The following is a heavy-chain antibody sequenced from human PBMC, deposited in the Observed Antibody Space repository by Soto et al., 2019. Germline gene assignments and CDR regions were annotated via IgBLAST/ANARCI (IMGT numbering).Heavy chain of an antibody. J-gene: IGHJ4*02. CDR1: GFTFNSHV. D-gene: IGHD2-21*01. CDR3: AKDPSDGYYFDY. CDR2: ISSSGIST. V-gene: IGHV3-23*01. Sequence: EVHLLESGGGLVQPGGSLRLSCAASGFTFNSHVSTWVRQAPGKGLEWVSSISSSGISTYYADSVKGRFTISRDNSMTTLYLQMNSLRAEDTAVYYCAKDPSDGYYFDYWGQGTLVTISS.